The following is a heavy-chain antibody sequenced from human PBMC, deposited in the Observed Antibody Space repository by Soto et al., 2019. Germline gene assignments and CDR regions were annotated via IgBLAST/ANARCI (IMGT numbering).Heavy chain of an antibody. CDR1: VGSISSCGSY. J-gene: IGHJ6*02. Sequence: SEPLSLPCPVSVGSISSCGSYWSWIPEHAVKGLEWIGYIYYSGSTYYNPSLKSRVTISVDTSKNQFSLKLSSVTAADTAVYYCARVGSDYGDYYYYGMDVWGQGTTVTVS. CDR3: ARVGSDYGDYYYYGMDV. CDR2: IYYSGST. D-gene: IGHD4-17*01. V-gene: IGHV4-31*03.